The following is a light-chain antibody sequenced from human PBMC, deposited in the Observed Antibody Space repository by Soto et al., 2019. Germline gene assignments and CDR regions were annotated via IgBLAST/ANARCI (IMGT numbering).Light chain of an antibody. V-gene: IGKV1-39*01. CDR2: AAS. CDR1: QSISSY. J-gene: IGKJ1*01. Sequence: DIQMTQSPSTLSGSVGDRVTITCRASQSISSYLNWYQQKPGKAPKVLIYAASSLQSGVPSRFSGIGSGTDFTLSISSLQPEDFATYYCQQYYSYPGTFGQGTKVDI. CDR3: QQYYSYPGT.